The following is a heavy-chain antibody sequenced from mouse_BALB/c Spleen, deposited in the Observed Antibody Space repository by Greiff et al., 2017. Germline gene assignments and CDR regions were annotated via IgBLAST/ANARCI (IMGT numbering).Heavy chain of an antibody. J-gene: IGHJ4*01. D-gene: IGHD2-14*01. CDR2: INPGSGGA. Sequence: QVQLQQSGAELVRPGTSVKVSCKASGYAFTNYLIEWVKQRPGQGLEWIGVINPGSGGANYNEKFKGKATLTADKSSSTAYMQLSSLTSDDSAFYFCARTAYYRYDGYAMDYWGQGTSVTVSS. CDR3: ARTAYYRYDGYAMDY. CDR1: GYAFTNYL. V-gene: IGHV1-54*01.